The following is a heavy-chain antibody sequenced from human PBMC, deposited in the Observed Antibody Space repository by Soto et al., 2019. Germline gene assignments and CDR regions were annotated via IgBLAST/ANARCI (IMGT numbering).Heavy chain of an antibody. V-gene: IGHV3-53*01. CDR2: IYSGGST. Sequence: EVQLVESGGGLIQPGGSLRLSCAASGFTVSSNYMSWVRQAPGKGLEWVSVIYSGGSTYYADSVKGRFTISRDNSKNTLYLQMNSLRAEDTAVYYCASTLCGVVIRHYGMDVWGQGTTVTVSS. J-gene: IGHJ6*02. CDR1: GFTVSSNY. D-gene: IGHD3-3*01. CDR3: ASTLCGVVIRHYGMDV.